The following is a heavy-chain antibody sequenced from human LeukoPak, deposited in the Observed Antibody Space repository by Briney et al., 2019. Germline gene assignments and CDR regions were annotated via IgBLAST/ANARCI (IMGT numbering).Heavy chain of an antibody. J-gene: IGHJ4*02. CDR2: IYYSGST. V-gene: IGHV4-39*07. CDR3: ARDRRRSSSWYFFGYYFDY. D-gene: IGHD6-13*01. Sequence: NPSETLSLTCTVSGGSISSSSYYWGWIRQPPGKGLEWIGSIYYSGSTYYNPSLKSRVTISVDTSKNQFSLKLSSVTAADTAVYYCARDRRRSSSWYFFGYYFDYWGQGTLVTVSS. CDR1: GGSISSSSYY.